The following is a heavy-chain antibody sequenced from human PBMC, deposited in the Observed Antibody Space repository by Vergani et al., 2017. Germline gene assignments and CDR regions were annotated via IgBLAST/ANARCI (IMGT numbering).Heavy chain of an antibody. J-gene: IGHJ4*02. CDR1: GGSISSSSYY. CDR2: IYYSGST. CDR3: ARTVAVAGAFDY. Sequence: QLQLQESGPGLVKPSETLSLTCTVSGGSISSSSYYWGWIRQPPGKGLEWIGSIYYSGSTYYNPSLKSRVTISVDTSKNQFSLKLSSVTAADTAVYYCARTVAVAGAFDYWGQGTLVTVSS. D-gene: IGHD6-19*01. V-gene: IGHV4-39*07.